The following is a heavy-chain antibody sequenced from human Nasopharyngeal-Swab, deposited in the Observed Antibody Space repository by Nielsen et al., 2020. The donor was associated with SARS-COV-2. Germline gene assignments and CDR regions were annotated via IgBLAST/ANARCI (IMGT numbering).Heavy chain of an antibody. J-gene: IGHJ6*02. V-gene: IGHV1-69*13. D-gene: IGHD3-16*01. CDR3: ARDSNICLGELLSKPYYYGMDV. Sequence: SVKVSCKASGGTFSSYAISWVRQAPGQGLEWMGGIIPIFGTANYAQKFQGRVTITADESTSTAYMELSSLRSEDTAVYYCARDSNICLGELLSKPYYYGMDVWGQGTTVTVSS. CDR2: IIPIFGTA. CDR1: GGTFSSYA.